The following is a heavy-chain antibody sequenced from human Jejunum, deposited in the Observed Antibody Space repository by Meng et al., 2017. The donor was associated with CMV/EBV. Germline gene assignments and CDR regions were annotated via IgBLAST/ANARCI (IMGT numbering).Heavy chain of an antibody. CDR3: ARGRVACSSTSCHRGGLDS. V-gene: IGHV3-21*01. CDR2: ISSSTRRK. J-gene: IGHJ4*02. Sequence: SYIINWVRQAPGKGLEWVSSISSSTRRKYYADSVKGRFTISRDNAKNSLYLQMNSLRGEDTAVYYCARGRVACSSTSCHRGGLDSWGQGTLVTVSS. D-gene: IGHD2-2*02. CDR1: SYI.